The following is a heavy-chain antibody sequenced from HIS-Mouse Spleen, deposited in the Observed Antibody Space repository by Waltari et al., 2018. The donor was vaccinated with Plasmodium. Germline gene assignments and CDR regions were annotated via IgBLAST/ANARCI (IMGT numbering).Heavy chain of an antibody. CDR2: IYYSGSP. D-gene: IGHD7-27*01. J-gene: IGHJ4*02. Sequence: QVQLQESGPGLVKPSQTLSLTCTVPGGSISSGGYYWSWMRQHPWKGLEWIGYIYYSGSPYYDPTLKSRVTISVDTSKNQFSLKLSSVTAADTAVDYCAGLINWDHQIDYWGQGTLVTVSS. V-gene: IGHV4-31*03. CDR3: AGLINWDHQIDY. CDR1: GGSISSGGYY.